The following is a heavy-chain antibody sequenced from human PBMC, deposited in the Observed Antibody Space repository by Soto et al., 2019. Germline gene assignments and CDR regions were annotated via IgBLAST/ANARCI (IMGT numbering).Heavy chain of an antibody. V-gene: IGHV3-48*02. Sequence: GGSRRLSCAASGFTFRSYSMTWDRQAPGKGLEGFSSISSISSTIYYAASVKGRFTFSRDQAKDSLYRQMSRLREEDTSVYYCARDGRGDSITMRVVVPTWFDPWGQGTLVTVSS. CDR2: ISSISSTI. CDR1: GFTFRSYS. J-gene: IGHJ5*02. D-gene: IGHD3-22*01. CDR3: ARDGRGDSITMRVVVPTWFDP.